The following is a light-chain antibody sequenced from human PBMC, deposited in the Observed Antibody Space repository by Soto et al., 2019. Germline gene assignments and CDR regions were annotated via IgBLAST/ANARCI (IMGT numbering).Light chain of an antibody. J-gene: IGKJ2*01. CDR3: QQRSNWLYT. CDR1: QSVSSY. CDR2: DAS. V-gene: IGKV3-11*01. Sequence: EIVLTQSPATLSLSPGERATLSCRASQSVSSYLAWYQQKPGQAPRLLIYDASNRATGIPARFSGSGSGPDFTLTIGSVEPEDFAVYYCQQRSNWLYTFGQGTKLEIK.